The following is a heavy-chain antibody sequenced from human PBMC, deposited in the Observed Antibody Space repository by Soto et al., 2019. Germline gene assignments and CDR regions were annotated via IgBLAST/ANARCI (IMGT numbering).Heavy chain of an antibody. J-gene: IGHJ6*02. D-gene: IGHD5-12*01. CDR3: TRDGYPFALDV. Sequence: PGGSLRLSCAASGFTFSTYWMSWVRQAPGKGLEWVANIKTDESEKYYVDSVRGRFTTSRDNARNFLYLQMNSLTGEDTAVYYCTRDGYPFALDVWGLGTSVTVSS. CDR1: GFTFSTYW. CDR2: IKTDESEK. V-gene: IGHV3-7*03.